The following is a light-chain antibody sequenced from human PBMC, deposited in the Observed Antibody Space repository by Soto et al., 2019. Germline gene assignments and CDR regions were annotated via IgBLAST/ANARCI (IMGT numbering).Light chain of an antibody. CDR1: QYISSW. CDR2: HAS. CDR3: HQYKSYPCS. Sequence: DIQMTQSPSTLSASVGDRVTITCRASQYISSWLAWSQQKPGKVPQLLIFHASNLECGVPLRFSDSGSGTEFTRTLSSLQPDGFGIYYCHQYKSYPCSFGQGDKVVI. J-gene: IGKJ1*01. V-gene: IGKV1-5*01.